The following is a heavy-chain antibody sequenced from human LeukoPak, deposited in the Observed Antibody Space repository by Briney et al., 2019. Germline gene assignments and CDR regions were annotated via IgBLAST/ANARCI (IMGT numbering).Heavy chain of an antibody. CDR3: AKAKTHSSSWLGSYYYYYMDV. J-gene: IGHJ6*03. CDR1: GFTFSSYA. CDR2: ISYDGSNK. D-gene: IGHD6-13*01. Sequence: PGGSLRLSCAASGFTFSSYAMHWVRQAPGKGLEWVAVISYDGSNKYYADSVKGRFTISRDNSKNTLYLQMNSLRAEDTAVYYCAKAKTHSSSWLGSYYYYYMDVWGKGTTVTVSS. V-gene: IGHV3-30-3*01.